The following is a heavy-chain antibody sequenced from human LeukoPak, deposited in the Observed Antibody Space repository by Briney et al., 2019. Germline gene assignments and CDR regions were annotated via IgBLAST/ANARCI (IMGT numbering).Heavy chain of an antibody. CDR3: AHRPNDYDGGGLYIGVFDY. CDR2: INANSGTT. CDR1: GFAFSFYA. J-gene: IGHJ4*02. Sequence: PGGSLRLSCAASGFAFSFYAMSWLRQPPGKGLEWVSTINANSGTTSYAASVRGRFTISRDNSKNTLYLQVNTLRADDTATYYCAHRPNDYDGGGLYIGVFDYWGQGTLVTVSS. V-gene: IGHV3-23*01. D-gene: IGHD3-16*01.